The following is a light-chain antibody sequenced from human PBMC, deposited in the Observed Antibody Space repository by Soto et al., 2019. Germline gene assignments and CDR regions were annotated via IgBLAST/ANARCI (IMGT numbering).Light chain of an antibody. CDR2: GAS. CDR3: QQYGSSPYT. J-gene: IGKJ2*01. Sequence: EIVLTQSPGTLSLSPGERATLSCRASQSVSSSYLAWYQQKPGQAPRLIIYGASDRATGIPDRFSGSGSGTDFTLTISRLEPEDFAVYYCQQYGSSPYTFGQGTELEIK. V-gene: IGKV3-20*01. CDR1: QSVSSSY.